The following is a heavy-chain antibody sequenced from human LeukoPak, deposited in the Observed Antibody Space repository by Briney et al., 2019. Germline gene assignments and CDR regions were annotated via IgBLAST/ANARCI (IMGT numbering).Heavy chain of an antibody. J-gene: IGHJ6*02. Sequence: GGSLRLSCAAPGFPLCTYVMKWVRQAPGKGLEWVSTISDSGGSTYYADSVKGRFTISRDNSKSTLYLQMNSLRAEDTAVYYCGRYYVMDVWGQGTSVTVSS. CDR3: GRYYVMDV. CDR2: ISDSGGST. V-gene: IGHV3-23*01. CDR1: GFPLCTYV.